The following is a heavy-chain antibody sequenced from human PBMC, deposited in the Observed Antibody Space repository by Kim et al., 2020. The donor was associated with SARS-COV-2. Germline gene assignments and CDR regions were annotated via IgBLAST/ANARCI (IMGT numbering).Heavy chain of an antibody. D-gene: IGHD6-25*01. CDR3: AREFIETATTPEYYYGMDV. J-gene: IGHJ6*02. V-gene: IGHV1-46*01. Sequence: ASVKVSCKASGYTFTSYYMHWVRQAPGQGLEWMGIINPSGGSTSYAQKFQGRVTMTRDTSTSTVYMELSSLRSEDTAVYYCAREFIETATTPEYYYGMDVWGQGTTVTVSS. CDR1: GYTFTSYY. CDR2: INPSGGST.